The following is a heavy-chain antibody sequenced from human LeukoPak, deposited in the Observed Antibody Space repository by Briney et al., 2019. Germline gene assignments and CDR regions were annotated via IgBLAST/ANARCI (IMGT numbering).Heavy chain of an antibody. CDR1: GFTFSSYW. V-gene: IGHV3-7*01. D-gene: IGHD3-22*01. Sequence: PGGSLRLSCAASGFTFSSYWMSWVRQAPGKGLEWVANIKQDGSEKYYVDSVKGRFTISRDNAKNSLYLQMNSLRAEDTAVYYCARARSGDSSGYCYPPYYYYGMDVWGQGTTVTVSS. CDR2: IKQDGSEK. J-gene: IGHJ6*02. CDR3: ARARSGDSSGYCYPPYYYYGMDV.